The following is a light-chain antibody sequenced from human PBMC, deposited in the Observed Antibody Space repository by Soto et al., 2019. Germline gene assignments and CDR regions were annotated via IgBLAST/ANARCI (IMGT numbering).Light chain of an antibody. CDR1: QSVSSSY. CDR2: DAS. CDR3: QQYVRSPPSWT. V-gene: IGKV3-20*01. Sequence: ETVLTQSPGTLSLSPGERATLSCRASQSVSSSYLAWYQQKPGPAPRLLIYDASSRATGIPDRFSGSGSGTDFTLTISRLEPEDFAVYYCQQYVRSPPSWTFGQGTKVETK. J-gene: IGKJ1*01.